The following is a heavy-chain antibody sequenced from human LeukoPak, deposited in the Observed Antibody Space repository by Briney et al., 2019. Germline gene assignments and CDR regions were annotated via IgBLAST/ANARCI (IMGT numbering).Heavy chain of an antibody. D-gene: IGHD1-26*01. CDR2: ISAYNGNT. J-gene: IGHJ4*02. CDR3: AKDQRWESPHYLDS. CDR1: GYTFTSYG. Sequence: ASVKVSCKASGYTFTSYGISWVRQAPGQGLEWMGWISAYNGNTNYAQKLQGRVTMTTDTSTSTAYMELRSLRSDDTAVYYCAKDQRWESPHYLDSWGQGTLVTVSS. V-gene: IGHV1-18*01.